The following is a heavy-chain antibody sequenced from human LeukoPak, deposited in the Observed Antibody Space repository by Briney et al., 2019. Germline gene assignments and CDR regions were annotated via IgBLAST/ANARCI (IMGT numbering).Heavy chain of an antibody. Sequence: PGGSLRLSCAASGFTFSSYSMNWVRQAPGEGLEWVSYISSSSSTIYYADSVKGRFTISRDNAKNSLYLQMNSLRAEDTAVYYCAKEPYYGGNSPDYWGQGTLVTVSS. V-gene: IGHV3-48*01. J-gene: IGHJ4*02. D-gene: IGHD4-23*01. CDR2: ISSSSSTI. CDR3: AKEPYYGGNSPDY. CDR1: GFTFSSYS.